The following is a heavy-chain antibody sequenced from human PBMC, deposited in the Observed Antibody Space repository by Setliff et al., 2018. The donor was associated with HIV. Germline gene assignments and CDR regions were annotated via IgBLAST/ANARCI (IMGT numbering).Heavy chain of an antibody. CDR1: GGSISSHY. J-gene: IGHJ4*02. V-gene: IGHV4-59*11. CDR3: ATGITVAPDY. Sequence: SETLSLTCTVSGGSISSHYWSWIRQPPGKGLEWIGYIYYSGSTNYNPSLKSRVTISADTSKNQFSLKLSSVTAADTAVYYCATGITVAPDYWGQGSLVTVSS. D-gene: IGHD6-19*01. CDR2: IYYSGST.